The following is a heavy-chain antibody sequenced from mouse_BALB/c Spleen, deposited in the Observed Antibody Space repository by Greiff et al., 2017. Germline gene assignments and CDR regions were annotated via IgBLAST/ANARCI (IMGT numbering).Heavy chain of an antibody. CDR1: GYTFTSYW. Sequence: VQLQQPGAELVKPGASVKLSCKASGYTFTSYWMHWVKQRPGQALEWIGEIDPSDSYTNYNQKFKGKATLTVDKSSSTAYMQLSSLTSEDSAVYYCARGLGRDYWGQGTTLTVSS. J-gene: IGHJ2*01. CDR3: ARGLGRDY. V-gene: IGHV1-69*02. D-gene: IGHD4-1*01. CDR2: IDPSDSYT.